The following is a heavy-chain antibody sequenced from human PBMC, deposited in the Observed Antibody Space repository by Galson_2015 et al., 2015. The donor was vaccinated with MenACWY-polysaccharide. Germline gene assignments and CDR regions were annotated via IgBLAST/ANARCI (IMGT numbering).Heavy chain of an antibody. V-gene: IGHV7-4-1*02. CDR2: INTNTGNP. D-gene: IGHD4-17*01. Sequence: SVKVSCEASGYTFTSYAMNWVRQAPGHGLEWLGWINTNTGNPTYAQGFTGRFVFSLDTSVSTAYLQISSLKAEDTAVYYCVINPKHIATTVPMGRSDYWGQGSLVTVSS. CDR3: VINPKHIATTVPMGRSDY. J-gene: IGHJ4*02. CDR1: GYTFTSYA.